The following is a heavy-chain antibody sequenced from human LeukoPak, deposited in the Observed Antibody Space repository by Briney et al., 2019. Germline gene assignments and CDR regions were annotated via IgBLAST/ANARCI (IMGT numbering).Heavy chain of an antibody. CDR3: ARGAVPARGYYYYYYMDV. V-gene: IGHV1-69*05. CDR2: IIPIFDTA. CDR1: GGTFSSYA. Sequence: GSSVKVSCKASGGTFSSYAISWVRQAPGQGLEWMGGIIPIFDTANYAQKFQGRVTITTDESTSTAYMELSSLRSEDTAVYYCARGAVPARGYYYYYYMDVWGKGTTVTVSS. D-gene: IGHD3-10*01. J-gene: IGHJ6*03.